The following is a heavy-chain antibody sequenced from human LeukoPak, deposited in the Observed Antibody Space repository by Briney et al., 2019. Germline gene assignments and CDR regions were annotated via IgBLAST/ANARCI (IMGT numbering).Heavy chain of an antibody. CDR3: ARLWVRGGWFDY. D-gene: IGHD3-10*01. CDR2: IYYSGST. J-gene: IGHJ5*01. CDR1: GGSISGYY. V-gene: IGHV4-59*01. Sequence: SETLSLTCTVSGGSISGYYWSWIRQPPGKGLEWIGYIYYSGSTNYNPSLKSRVTISVDTSKNQFSLKLSSVTAADTAVYYCARLWVRGGWFDYWGQGTLVTVSS.